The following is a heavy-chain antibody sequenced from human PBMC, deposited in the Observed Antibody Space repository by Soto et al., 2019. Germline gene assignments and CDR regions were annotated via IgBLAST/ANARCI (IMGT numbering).Heavy chain of an antibody. CDR1: GFTVSSSW. Sequence: GGALRLSCAASGFTVSSSWMSWVRQAPGKGLEWVAKINQDESEKSNVDSVKGRFTISRDNAKNVLYLQMNSLGADDTAVYYCARTRTVGATRLDYWGQGTLVTVSS. V-gene: IGHV3-7*01. J-gene: IGHJ4*02. D-gene: IGHD1-26*01. CDR2: INQDESEK. CDR3: ARTRTVGATRLDY.